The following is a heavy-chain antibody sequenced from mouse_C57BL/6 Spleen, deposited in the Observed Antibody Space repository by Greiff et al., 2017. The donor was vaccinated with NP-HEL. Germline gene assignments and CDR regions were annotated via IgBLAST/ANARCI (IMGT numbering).Heavy chain of an antibody. CDR1: GYTFTSYT. CDR3: AKGLRPDYYAMDY. Sequence: QVQLQQSGAELARPGASVKMSCKASGYTFTSYTMHWVKQRPGQGLEWIGYINPSSGYTKYNQKFKDKATLTADKSSSTAYMQLSSLTSDDSAFYFCAKGLRPDYYAMDYWGQGTSVTVSS. D-gene: IGHD3-3*01. CDR2: INPSSGYT. V-gene: IGHV1-4*01. J-gene: IGHJ4*01.